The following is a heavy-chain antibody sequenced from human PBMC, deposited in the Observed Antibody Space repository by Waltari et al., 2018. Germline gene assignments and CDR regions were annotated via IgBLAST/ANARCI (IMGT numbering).Heavy chain of an antibody. CDR1: GKTTIDKA. D-gene: IGHD3-10*01. V-gene: IGHV1-24*01. J-gene: IGHJ3*01. Sequence: QVPLQQSGTEVKTPGASVKVSCKVFGKTTIDKAMHWVRQAPGKGLEWLGGFDAEQGDTIYAQKFQGRVSMTEDTSAGTAYMELNNLRSDDTAVYYCATNLIRAYAFDVWGQGTVVSVSS. CDR3: ATNLIRAYAFDV. CDR2: FDAEQGDT.